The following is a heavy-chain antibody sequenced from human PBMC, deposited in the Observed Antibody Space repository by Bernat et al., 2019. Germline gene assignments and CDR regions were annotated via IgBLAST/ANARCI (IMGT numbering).Heavy chain of an antibody. CDR2: INHSGST. Sequence: QVQLQQWGAGLLKPSETLSLTCAVYGGSFSGYYWSWIRQPPGKGLEWIGEINHSGSTNYNPSLKSRVTISVDTSKNQFSLKLSSVTAADTAVYYCARTTVTTEECNYWGQGTLVTVSS. CDR3: ARTTVTTEECNY. J-gene: IGHJ4*02. CDR1: GGSFSGYY. V-gene: IGHV4-34*01. D-gene: IGHD4-17*01.